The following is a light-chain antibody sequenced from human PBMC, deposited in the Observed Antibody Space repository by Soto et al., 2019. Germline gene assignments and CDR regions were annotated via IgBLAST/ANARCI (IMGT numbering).Light chain of an antibody. Sequence: DIQMTQSPSTLSASVGDRVTIPCRASQSISSWLAWYQQKPGKAPKLLMYKASTLESGVPSRFSGSGSGTEFILTIRSLQPDDFATYYCQQYHSFPYTFGQGTRLEMK. CDR1: QSISSW. V-gene: IGKV1-5*03. CDR3: QQYHSFPYT. J-gene: IGKJ2*01. CDR2: KAS.